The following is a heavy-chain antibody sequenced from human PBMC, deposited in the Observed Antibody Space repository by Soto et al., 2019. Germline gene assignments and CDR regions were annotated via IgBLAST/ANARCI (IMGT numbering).Heavy chain of an antibody. CDR2: ISYDGSNK. V-gene: IGHV3-30-3*01. J-gene: IGHJ4*02. D-gene: IGHD2-21*02. CDR3: ARDSLVFCGGDCMGCDY. Sequence: PGWPLRLSCEASGFTFSSYAIHWVRQAPGRGLEWVAVISYDGSNKYYADSVKGRFSVSRDDSMSTVYLQMNSLRAEDTALYYCARDSLVFCGGDCMGCDYWGQGTEVTVSS. CDR1: GFTFSSYA.